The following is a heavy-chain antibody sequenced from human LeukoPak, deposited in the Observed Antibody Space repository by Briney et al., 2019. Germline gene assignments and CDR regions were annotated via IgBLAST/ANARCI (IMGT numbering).Heavy chain of an antibody. D-gene: IGHD2/OR15-2a*01. CDR3: ARLDCNSDNCYNY. J-gene: IGHJ4*02. CDR2: INYNTNV. CDR1: GDSITSDY. V-gene: IGHV4-59*12. Sequence: SETLSFTCVVSGDSITSDYWSWIRQPPGKGLEWIGYINYNTNVTYNPSLKSRVTISVDTSKNQVSLRLTSETAADTAVYYCARLDCNSDNCYNYWGRGSLVTVSS.